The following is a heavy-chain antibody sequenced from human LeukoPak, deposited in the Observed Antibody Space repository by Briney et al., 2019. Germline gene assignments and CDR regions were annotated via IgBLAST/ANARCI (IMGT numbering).Heavy chain of an antibody. Sequence: SETLSLTCNVSGGSISSYYWSWIRQPAGKGLEWIGRIYTSGSSNYNPSLKSRVTMSVDTSKNQFSLKLSSVTAADTAVYYCARDQYYYDSSGYLFDCWGQGTLVTVSS. CDR3: ARDQYYYDSSGYLFDC. CDR1: GGSISSYY. CDR2: IYTSGSS. D-gene: IGHD3-22*01. J-gene: IGHJ4*02. V-gene: IGHV4-4*07.